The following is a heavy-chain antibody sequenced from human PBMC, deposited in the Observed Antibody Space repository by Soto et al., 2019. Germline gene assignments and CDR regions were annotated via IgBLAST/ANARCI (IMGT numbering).Heavy chain of an antibody. V-gene: IGHV3-66*01. Sequence: GGSLRLSCAASGFTVSSNYMSWVRQAPGKGLEWVSVIYSGGSTYYADSVKGRFTISRDNSKNTLYLQMNSLRAEDTAVYYCASLSDSSGYYPAPPDYWGQGNLVTFS. CDR3: ASLSDSSGYYPAPPDY. CDR1: GFTVSSNY. CDR2: IYSGGST. D-gene: IGHD3-22*01. J-gene: IGHJ4*02.